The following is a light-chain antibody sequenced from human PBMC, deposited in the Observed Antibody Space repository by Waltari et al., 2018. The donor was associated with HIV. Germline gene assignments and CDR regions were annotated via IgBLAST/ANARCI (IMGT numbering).Light chain of an antibody. CDR2: ASS. CDR1: HDVSTW. Sequence: IQMTQSPSSLSASVGDRVPITCRASHDVSTWVAWYQLRPGKAPNLLIYASSGLQSGVPSRFSGSGSGTFFTLTITDFQPQDSATYFCQQTSSFPLSFGGGTRVEV. CDR3: QQTSSFPLS. V-gene: IGKV1-12*01. J-gene: IGKJ4*01.